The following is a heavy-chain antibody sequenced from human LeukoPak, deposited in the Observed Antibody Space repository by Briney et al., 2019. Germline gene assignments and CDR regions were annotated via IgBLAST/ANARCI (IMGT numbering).Heavy chain of an antibody. CDR3: ASGVLLWFGELY. V-gene: IGHV3-23*01. Sequence: GGSLRLSCAASGFTFSSYRMNWVRQAPGKGLEWVSAISGNGGSTYYADSVKGRFTISRDNSKNTLYLQMNSLRAEDTAVYYCASGVLLWFGELYWGQGTLVTVSS. J-gene: IGHJ4*02. D-gene: IGHD3-10*01. CDR1: GFTFSSYR. CDR2: ISGNGGST.